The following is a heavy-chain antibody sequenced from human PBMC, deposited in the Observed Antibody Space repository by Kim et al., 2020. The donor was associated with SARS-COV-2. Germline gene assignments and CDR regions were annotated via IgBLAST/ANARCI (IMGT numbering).Heavy chain of an antibody. D-gene: IGHD3-10*01. V-gene: IGHV3-43*02. CDR1: GFTLGDFA. CDR2: MSGNGLST. J-gene: IGHJ3*01. Sequence: GGSLRLSCTASGFTLGDFAMHWVRQVPGRSLEWVSLMSGNGLSTYYTDSVKGRFSISRDKSKNSLYLQMNSLRGEDSALYFCVYYGSGSPIWGQGTMVTVFS. CDR3: VYYGSGSPI.